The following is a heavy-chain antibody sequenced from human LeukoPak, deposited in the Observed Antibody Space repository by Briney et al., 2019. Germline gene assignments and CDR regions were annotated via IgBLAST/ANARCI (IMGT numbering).Heavy chain of an antibody. D-gene: IGHD2-2*01. Sequence: ASVKVSCKAFGYTFTSYYMHWVRQAPGQGLEWMGIINPSGGSTSYAQKFQGRVTMTRDTSTSTVYMELSSLRSEDTAVYYCARLGRPFVVVPAASRGTTKPDLRGRDYWGQGTLVTVSS. CDR2: INPSGGST. CDR1: GYTFTSYY. CDR3: ARLGRPFVVVPAASRGTTKPDLRGRDY. V-gene: IGHV1-46*01. J-gene: IGHJ4*02.